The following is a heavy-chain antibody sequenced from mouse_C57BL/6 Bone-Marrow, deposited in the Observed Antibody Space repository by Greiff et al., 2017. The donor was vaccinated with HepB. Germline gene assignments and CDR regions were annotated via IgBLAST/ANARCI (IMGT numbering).Heavy chain of an antibody. D-gene: IGHD2-5*01. J-gene: IGHJ4*01. Sequence: QVQLKQPGAELVKPGASVKMSCKASGYTFTSYWITWVKQRPGPGLEWIGDIYPGSGSTNYNEKFKSKATLTVDTSSSTAYMQLSSLTSEDSAVYYCAREGSNYDYYAMDYWGQGNSVTVSS. V-gene: IGHV1-55*01. CDR1: GYTFTSYW. CDR3: AREGSNYDYYAMDY. CDR2: IYPGSGST.